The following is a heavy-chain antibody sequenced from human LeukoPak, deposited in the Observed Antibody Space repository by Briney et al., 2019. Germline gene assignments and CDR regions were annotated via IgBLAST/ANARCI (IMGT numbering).Heavy chain of an antibody. D-gene: IGHD6-13*01. V-gene: IGHV1-3*01. CDR2: INAGNGNT. Sequence: ASVKVSCKASGYTFTNYAIHWVRQAPGQRLEWMGWINAGNGNTKYSQKFQGRVTITRDTSASTAYMELSSLRSEDTAMYYCATWGSSSSPLPDMDVWGQGTKVAVSS. CDR1: GYTFTNYA. CDR3: ATWGSSSSPLPDMDV. J-gene: IGHJ6*02.